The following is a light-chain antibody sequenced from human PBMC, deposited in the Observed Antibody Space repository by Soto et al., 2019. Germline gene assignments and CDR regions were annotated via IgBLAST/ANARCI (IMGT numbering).Light chain of an antibody. CDR2: GVS. J-gene: IGKJ5*01. V-gene: IGKV3-20*01. CDR3: QQYGSSPIT. CDR1: QSVSGSD. Sequence: EVVLTQSPGTLSLSPGERATLSCRASQSVSGSDLAWYQQKPGQAPRLLISGVSNRATGIPDRFSGSGSGTDFTLTISRLEPEDFAVYYCQQYGSSPITFGQGTRLEI.